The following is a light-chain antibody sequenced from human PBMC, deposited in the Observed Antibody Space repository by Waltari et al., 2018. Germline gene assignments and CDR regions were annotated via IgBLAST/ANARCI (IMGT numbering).Light chain of an antibody. CDR2: EAS. CDR3: CSYAGSSSWV. CDR1: TSALGSFDL. V-gene: IGLV2-23*01. J-gene: IGLJ3*02. Sequence: QSALTQPAPVSASPGQSITISCTGTTSALGSFDLVPWFQHHPGEAPRLIIYEASKRPSGVSNRFSGSKSGTTASLTISGLQAEDEADYYCCSYAGSSSWVFGGGTKLTVL.